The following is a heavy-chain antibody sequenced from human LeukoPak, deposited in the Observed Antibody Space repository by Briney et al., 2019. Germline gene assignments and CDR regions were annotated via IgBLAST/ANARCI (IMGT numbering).Heavy chain of an antibody. V-gene: IGHV3-11*05. CDR2: ISSSSSYT. J-gene: IGHJ4*02. D-gene: IGHD3-9*01. CDR1: GFTFSDYY. CDR3: ARGLTGCYNLFDY. Sequence: GGSLRLSCAASGFTFSDYYMTWIRQAPGEGLEWVSYISSSSSYTNYADSVKGRFTISRDNAKNSLYLQMNSLRAEDTAVYYCARGLTGCYNLFDYWGQGTLVTVSS.